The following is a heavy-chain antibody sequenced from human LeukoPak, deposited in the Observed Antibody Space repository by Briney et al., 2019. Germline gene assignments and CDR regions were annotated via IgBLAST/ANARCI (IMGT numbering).Heavy chain of an antibody. D-gene: IGHD6-13*01. V-gene: IGHV4-39*07. CDR1: GGSISSSSYY. Sequence: SETLSLTCTVSGGSISSSSYYWGWLRQPPGKGLEWIGSIYYSGSTYYNPSLKSRVTISVDTSKNQFSLKLSSVTAADTAVYYCARDLAAAADNWFDPWGRGTLVTVSS. CDR2: IYYSGST. CDR3: ARDLAAAADNWFDP. J-gene: IGHJ5*02.